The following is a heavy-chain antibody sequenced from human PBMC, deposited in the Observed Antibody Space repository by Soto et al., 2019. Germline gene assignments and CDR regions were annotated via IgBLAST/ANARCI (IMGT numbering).Heavy chain of an antibody. J-gene: IGHJ5*02. CDR2: IYYSGST. CDR3: ARDQVDTGNWFDP. Sequence: SETLSLTCTVSGGSISSGDYYWILIRQPPGKGLEWIGYIYYSGSTYYNPSLKSRVTISVDTSKNQFSLKLSSVTAADTAVYYCARDQVDTGNWFDPWGQGTLVTVSS. D-gene: IGHD5-18*01. V-gene: IGHV4-30-4*01. CDR1: GGSISSGDYY.